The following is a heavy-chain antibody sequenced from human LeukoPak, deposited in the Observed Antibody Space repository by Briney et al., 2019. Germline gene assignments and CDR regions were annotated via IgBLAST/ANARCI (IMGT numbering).Heavy chain of an antibody. D-gene: IGHD6-6*01. CDR3: AKGSPIAALGPYYFDY. Sequence: PGGSLRLSCAASGFTFSSYGMHWVRQAPGKGLEWVAFIRYDGSNKYYTDSVKGRFTISRDNSKNTLYLQMNSLRAEDTAVYYCAKGSPIAALGPYYFDYWGQGTLVTVSS. V-gene: IGHV3-30*02. J-gene: IGHJ4*02. CDR1: GFTFSSYG. CDR2: IRYDGSNK.